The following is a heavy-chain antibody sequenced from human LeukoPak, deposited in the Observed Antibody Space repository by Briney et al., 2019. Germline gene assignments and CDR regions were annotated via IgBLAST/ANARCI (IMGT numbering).Heavy chain of an antibody. J-gene: IGHJ4*02. CDR1: GFAFSSHW. CDR3: ARDLNRYFDY. V-gene: IGHV3-7*04. Sequence: GSLRLSCAASGFAFSSHWMTWVRQAPGKGLEWVANLSEDGSERYYVDFVKGRFTISRDNAKNSLYLQMNSLRAEDTAVYYCARDLNRYFDYWGQGTLLTVSS. CDR2: LSEDGSER.